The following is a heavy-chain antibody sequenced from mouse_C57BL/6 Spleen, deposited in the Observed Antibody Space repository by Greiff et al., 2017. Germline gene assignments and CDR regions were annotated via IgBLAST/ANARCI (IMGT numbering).Heavy chain of an antibody. D-gene: IGHD1-1*01. J-gene: IGHJ4*01. CDR3: ARDRDYGDAMDY. V-gene: IGHV5-4*01. Sequence: EVMLVASGGGLVKPGGSLKLSCAASGFTFSSYAMSWVRQTPEKRLEWVATISDGGSYTYYPDNVKGRFTISRDNAKNNLYLQMSHLKSEDTAMYYCARDRDYGDAMDYWGQGTSVTVSS. CDR1: GFTFSSYA. CDR2: ISDGGSYT.